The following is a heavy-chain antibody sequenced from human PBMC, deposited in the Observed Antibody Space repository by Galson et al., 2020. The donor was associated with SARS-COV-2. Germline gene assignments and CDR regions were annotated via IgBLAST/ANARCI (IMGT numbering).Heavy chain of an antibody. J-gene: IGHJ6*02. CDR3: ARDLVDTAMVGDYYYYGMDV. CDR1: GYTFTSYG. D-gene: IGHD5-18*01. Sequence: ASVKVSCKASGYTFTSYGISWVRQAPGQGLEWMGWISAYNGNTNYAQKLQGRVTMTTDTSTSTAYMELRSLRSDDTAVYYCARDLVDTAMVGDYYYYGMDVWGQGTTVTVSS. CDR2: ISAYNGNT. V-gene: IGHV1-18*01.